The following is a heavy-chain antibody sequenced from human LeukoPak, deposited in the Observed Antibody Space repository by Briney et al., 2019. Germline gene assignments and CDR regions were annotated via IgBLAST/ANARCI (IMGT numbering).Heavy chain of an antibody. V-gene: IGHV3-30-3*01. CDR3: TGYNWFDP. D-gene: IGHD1-14*01. Sequence: GGSLRLSCAASGFTFSRYGLHWVRQAPGKGLEWVAVISFDGSNKYYADSVKGRFTISRDNSKNTLYLQMNSLRVEDTAVYSCTGYNWFDPWGQGTLVTVSS. CDR1: GFTFSRYG. J-gene: IGHJ5*02. CDR2: ISFDGSNK.